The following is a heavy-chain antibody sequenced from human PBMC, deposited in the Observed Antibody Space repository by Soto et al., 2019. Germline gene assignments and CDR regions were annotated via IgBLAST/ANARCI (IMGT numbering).Heavy chain of an antibody. D-gene: IGHD2-15*01. CDR3: ARGGGRAGGYYYYYMDV. CDR2: INAGNGNT. V-gene: IGHV1-3*01. CDR1: GYSFTSYA. Sequence: GASVKVSCKASGYSFTSYAMHWVRQAPGQRLEWMGWINAGNGNTKYSQKFQGRVTITRDTSASTAYMELSSLRSEDTAVYYCARGGGRAGGYYYYYMDVWGKGTTVTDSS. J-gene: IGHJ6*03.